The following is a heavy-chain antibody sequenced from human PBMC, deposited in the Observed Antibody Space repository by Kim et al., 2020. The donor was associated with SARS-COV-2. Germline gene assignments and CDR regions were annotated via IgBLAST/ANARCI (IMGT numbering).Heavy chain of an antibody. J-gene: IGHJ3*02. D-gene: IGHD5-18*01. V-gene: IGHV3-30*01. CDR3: ARQVDTALRRDAFDI. Sequence: DSVKGRFTISRDNSKNTLYLQMNSLRAEDTAVYYCARQVDTALRRDAFDIWGQGTMVTVSS.